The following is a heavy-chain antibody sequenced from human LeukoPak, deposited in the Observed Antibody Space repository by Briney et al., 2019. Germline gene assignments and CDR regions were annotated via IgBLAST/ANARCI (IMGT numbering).Heavy chain of an antibody. Sequence: SETLSLTCTVSGGSISSSSYYWGWIRQPPGKGLEWIGRIYYSGSTYYNPSLKSRVTISVDTSKNQFSLKLSSVTAADTAVYYCARLSTTVTTRFDYWGQGTLVTVSS. CDR1: GGSISSSSYY. CDR2: IYYSGST. D-gene: IGHD4-17*01. J-gene: IGHJ4*02. V-gene: IGHV4-39*07. CDR3: ARLSTTVTTRFDY.